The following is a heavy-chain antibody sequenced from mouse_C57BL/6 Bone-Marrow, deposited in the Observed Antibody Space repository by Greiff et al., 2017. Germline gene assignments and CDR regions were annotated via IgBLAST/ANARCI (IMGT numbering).Heavy chain of an antibody. CDR2: IWSDGST. J-gene: IGHJ4*01. CDR3: ARHETRRYYAMDY. V-gene: IGHV2-6-1*01. CDR1: GFSLTSYG. Sequence: VKLQESGPGLVAPSQSLSITCTVSGFSLTSYGVHWVRQPPGKGLEWLVVIWSDGSTTYNSALKSRLSISKDNSKSQVFLKMNSLQTDDTAMYYCARHETRRYYAMDYWGQGTSVTVSS.